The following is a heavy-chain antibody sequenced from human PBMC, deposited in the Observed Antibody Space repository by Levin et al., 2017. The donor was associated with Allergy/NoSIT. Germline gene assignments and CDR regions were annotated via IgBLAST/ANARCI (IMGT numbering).Heavy chain of an antibody. V-gene: IGHV3-21*01. J-gene: IGHJ4*02. Sequence: GESLKISCAASGFTFTTYDMNWVRQAPGKGLEWVSSISSSRTYYADSVKGRFTISRDNAKNSLYLQMNSLRAEDKDVSYCARELVIPGARIPFDSWGQGALVTVSS. D-gene: IGHD2-2*01. CDR2: ISSSRTY. CDR1: GFTFTTYD. CDR3: ARELVIPGARIPFDS.